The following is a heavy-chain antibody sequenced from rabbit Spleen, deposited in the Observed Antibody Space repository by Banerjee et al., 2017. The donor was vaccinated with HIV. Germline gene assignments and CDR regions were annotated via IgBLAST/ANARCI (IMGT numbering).Heavy chain of an antibody. V-gene: IGHV1S40*01. CDR3: ARSNYARIGYVYVPYYFNL. Sequence: QSLEESGGGLVQPEGSLTLTCTVSGFSFSSDYDMCWVRQAPGKGLEWIGYINTGSNITDYAGWVNGRFTISSTSSTTVTLQMTSLKAADTATYFCARSNYARIGYVYVPYYFNLWGPGTLVTVS. J-gene: IGHJ4*01. D-gene: IGHD6-1*01. CDR2: INTGSNIT. CDR1: GFSFSSDYD.